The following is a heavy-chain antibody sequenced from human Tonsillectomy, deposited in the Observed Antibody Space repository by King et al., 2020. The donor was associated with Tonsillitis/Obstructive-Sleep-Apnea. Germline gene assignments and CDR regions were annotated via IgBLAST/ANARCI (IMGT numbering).Heavy chain of an antibody. J-gene: IGHJ5*02. CDR1: GYTFTSYG. CDR3: ARDLNPGDIVVVPAASGFDP. Sequence: QLVQSGAEVKKPGASVKVSCKASGYTFTSYGISWVRQAPGQGLEWMGWISAYNGSTNYAQKLQGRVTMTTDTSTSTAYMELRSLRSDDTAVYYCARDLNPGDIVVVPAASGFDPWGQGTLVTVSS. D-gene: IGHD2-2*01. V-gene: IGHV1-18*01. CDR2: ISAYNGST.